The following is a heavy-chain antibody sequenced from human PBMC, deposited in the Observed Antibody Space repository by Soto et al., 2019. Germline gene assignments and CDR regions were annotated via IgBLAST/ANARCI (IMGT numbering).Heavy chain of an antibody. CDR3: ARERLNTGWYGFDH. V-gene: IGHV1-18*04. CDR2: VSNKNGVT. D-gene: IGHD6-19*01. Sequence: ASVKVYCKTSGYTFSNYDFSWVRQAPGQGLEWMGWVSNKNGVTNYAEKFRDRVTMTTDISTNTIYMELRSLRSDDTAVYFCARERLNTGWYGFDHWGQGTQVTVSS. CDR1: GYTFSNYD. J-gene: IGHJ4*02.